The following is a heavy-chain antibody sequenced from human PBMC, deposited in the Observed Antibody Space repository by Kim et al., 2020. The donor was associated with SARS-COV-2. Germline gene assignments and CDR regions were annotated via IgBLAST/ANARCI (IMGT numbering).Heavy chain of an antibody. Sequence: YAQKCQGRVTMTRNTSISTAYMELSSLRSEDTAVYYCARGRGSYYYGMDVWGQGTTVTVSS. D-gene: IGHD1-26*01. CDR3: ARGRGSYYYGMDV. V-gene: IGHV1-8*01. J-gene: IGHJ6*02.